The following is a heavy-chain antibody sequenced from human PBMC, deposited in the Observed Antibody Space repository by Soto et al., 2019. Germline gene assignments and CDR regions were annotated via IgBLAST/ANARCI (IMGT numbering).Heavy chain of an antibody. Sequence: SGPTLVNPTETLTLTCNVSGFSLTTGRMGVSWIRQPPGKALEWLAHIFSDAERSYSRSLQGRLTVSKVGSGSHVVLTMTNMDPVDTGTYFCVRMNAESYSSYYAMDVWGQGTTVTVSS. V-gene: IGHV2-26*01. CDR2: IFSDAER. J-gene: IGHJ6*02. D-gene: IGHD3-10*01. CDR1: GFSLTTGRMG. CDR3: VRMNAESYSSYYAMDV.